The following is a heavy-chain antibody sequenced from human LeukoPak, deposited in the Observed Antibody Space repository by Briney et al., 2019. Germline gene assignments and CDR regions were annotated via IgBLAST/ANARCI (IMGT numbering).Heavy chain of an antibody. CDR1: GGTFSSYA. CDR3: ARAHLGIAARPGASDI. V-gene: IGHV1-69*13. D-gene: IGHD6-6*01. J-gene: IGHJ3*02. CDR2: IIPIFGTA. Sequence: SVKVSCKASGGTFSSYAISWVRQAPGQGLEWMGGIIPIFGTANYAQKFQGRVTITADESTSTAYMELSSLRSEDTAVYYCARAHLGIAARPGASDIWGQGTMVTVSS.